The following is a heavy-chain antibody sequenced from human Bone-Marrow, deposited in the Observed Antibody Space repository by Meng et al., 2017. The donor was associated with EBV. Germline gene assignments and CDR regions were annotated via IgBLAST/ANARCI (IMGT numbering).Heavy chain of an antibody. J-gene: IGHJ4*02. V-gene: IGHV3-11*01. Sequence: QVQLWEFGGGLVKPGGSLRLSCAASGFIFSDSYMTWIRQTPGKGLEWISYISNSGTTIKYADSVKGRFTISRDNAKNSLYLQLNSLRVDDTAVYYCARGSGRWTFDYWGQGTLVTVSS. CDR3: ARGSGRWTFDY. D-gene: IGHD1-26*01. CDR2: ISNSGTTI. CDR1: GFIFSDSY.